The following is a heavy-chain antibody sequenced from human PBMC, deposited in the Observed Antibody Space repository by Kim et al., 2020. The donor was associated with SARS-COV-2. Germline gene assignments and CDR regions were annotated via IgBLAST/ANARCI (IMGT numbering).Heavy chain of an antibody. Sequence: GGSLRLSCAASGFTFSSYWMSWVRQAPGKGLEWVANIKQDGSEKYYVDSVKGRFTISRDNAKNSLYLQMNSLRAEDTAVYYCARMTGASSGWEPFDYWGQGTLVTVSS. CDR1: GFTFSSYW. CDR3: ARMTGASSGWEPFDY. D-gene: IGHD6-19*01. J-gene: IGHJ4*02. V-gene: IGHV3-7*01. CDR2: IKQDGSEK.